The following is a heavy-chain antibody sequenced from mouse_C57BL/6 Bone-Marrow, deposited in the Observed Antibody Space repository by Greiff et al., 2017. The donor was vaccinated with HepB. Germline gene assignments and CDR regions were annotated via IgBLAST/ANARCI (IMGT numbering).Heavy chain of an antibody. J-gene: IGHJ4*01. CDR2: ISSGGSYT. CDR3: ARLDYYAMGY. V-gene: IGHV5-6*02. CDR1: GFTFSSYG. Sequence: DVMLVESGGDLVKPGGSLKLSCAASGFTFSSYGMSWVRQTPDKRLEWVATISSGGSYTDYPDSVKGRFTISRDNAKNTLYLQMSSLKSEDTAMYYCARLDYYAMGYWGRGTSVRVSA.